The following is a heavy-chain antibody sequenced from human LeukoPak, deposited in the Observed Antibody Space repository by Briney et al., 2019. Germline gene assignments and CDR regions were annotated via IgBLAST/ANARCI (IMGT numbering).Heavy chain of an antibody. CDR1: GGSISSGGYY. CDR3: ARSVKQLADYYYYYYMDV. CDR2: IYYSGST. Sequence: PSETLSLTCTVSGGSISSGGYYWSWIRQHPGKGLEWIGYIYYSGSTNYNPSLKSRVTISVDTSKNQFSLKLSSVTAADTAVYYCARSVKQLADYYYYYYMDVWGKGTTVTVSS. J-gene: IGHJ6*03. D-gene: IGHD6-6*01. V-gene: IGHV4-61*08.